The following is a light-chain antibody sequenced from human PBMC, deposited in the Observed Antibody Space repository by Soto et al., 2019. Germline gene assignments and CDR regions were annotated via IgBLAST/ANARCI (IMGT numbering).Light chain of an antibody. CDR3: QQYGSSPYT. Sequence: EVVLTQSPGTLSLSPGERATLSCRASQSVSSSYLAWHQQKPGQAPRLLIYGTSSRATGIPDRFSGSGSGTDFTLTISRLDPEDFAVYYCQQYGSSPYTFGQWTKLEIK. CDR1: QSVSSSY. V-gene: IGKV3-20*01. CDR2: GTS. J-gene: IGKJ2*01.